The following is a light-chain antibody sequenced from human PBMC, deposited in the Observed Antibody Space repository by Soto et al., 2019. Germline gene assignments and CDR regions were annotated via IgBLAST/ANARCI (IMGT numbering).Light chain of an antibody. Sequence: QSVLTQPASVSASPGQSITISCTGTSSDIGGYIYVSWYQHHPGKAPRLLIYEVSSRPSGVSNLFSGSKSGNTASLTISGLQAEDEADYYCSSYTSSSTVIFGGGTLLTFL. CDR2: EVS. V-gene: IGLV2-14*01. CDR1: SSDIGGYIY. CDR3: SSYTSSSTVI. J-gene: IGLJ2*01.